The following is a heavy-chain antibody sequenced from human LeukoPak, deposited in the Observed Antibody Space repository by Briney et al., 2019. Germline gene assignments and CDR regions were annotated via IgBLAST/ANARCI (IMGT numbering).Heavy chain of an antibody. D-gene: IGHD2-21*02. V-gene: IGHV1-69*01. J-gene: IGHJ1*01. Sequence: SVKVSCKASGGTFSSYAISWVRQAPGQGLEWMGGIIPIFGTANYAQRFQGRVTITADESTSTAYMELSSLRSEDTAVYYCARDDNGEVVTATPTTIEYFQHWGQGTLVTVSS. CDR1: GGTFSSYA. CDR3: ARDDNGEVVTATPTTIEYFQH. CDR2: IIPIFGTA.